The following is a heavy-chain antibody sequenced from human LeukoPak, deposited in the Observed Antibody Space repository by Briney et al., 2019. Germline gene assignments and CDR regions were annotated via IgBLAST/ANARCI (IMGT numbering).Heavy chain of an antibody. CDR1: GFTFDDYT. Sequence: GGSLRLSCAASGFTFDDYTMHWVRQAPGKGLEWVSGISWNSGSIGYADSVKGRFTISRDNAKNSLYLQMNSLRAEDTALYYCAREVLLDYYYYYMDVWGKGTTVTVSS. CDR2: ISWNSGSI. J-gene: IGHJ6*03. D-gene: IGHD3-10*01. CDR3: AREVLLDYYYYYMDV. V-gene: IGHV3-9*01.